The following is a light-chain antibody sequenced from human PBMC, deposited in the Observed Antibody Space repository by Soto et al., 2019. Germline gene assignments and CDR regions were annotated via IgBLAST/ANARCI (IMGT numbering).Light chain of an antibody. V-gene: IGKV3-11*01. CDR3: QQRSNLPWT. J-gene: IGKJ1*01. Sequence: DIVLTHSPATLSLSPVQRSTLSFRASQRISGYLAWYQPKPGQAPRLLIYDASNRATGIPVRFSGSGSGTDYTLTVSSLEPEDFAVYYCQQRSNLPWTCGQGTKGDIK. CDR1: QRISGY. CDR2: DAS.